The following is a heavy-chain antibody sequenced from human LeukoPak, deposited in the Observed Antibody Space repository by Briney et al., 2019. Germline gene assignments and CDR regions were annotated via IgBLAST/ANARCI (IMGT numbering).Heavy chain of an antibody. CDR2: ISSSGSTI. D-gene: IGHD6-13*01. CDR3: ARDGSIAAAGPDFDY. V-gene: IGHV3-48*04. CDR1: GFTFSSYA. J-gene: IGHJ4*02. Sequence: PGGSLRLSCAASGFTFSSYAMSWVRQAPGKGLEWVSYISSSGSTIYYADSVKGRFTISRDNAKNSLYLQMNSLRAEDTAVYYCARDGSIAAAGPDFDYWGQGTLVTVSS.